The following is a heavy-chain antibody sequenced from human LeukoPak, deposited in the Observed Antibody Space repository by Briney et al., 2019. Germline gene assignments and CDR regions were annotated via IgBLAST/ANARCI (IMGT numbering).Heavy chain of an antibody. V-gene: IGHV1-2*02. CDR1: GYTFTGYY. CDR3: ASLPSWFGELRFDP. Sequence: ASVKVSCKASGYTFTGYYMHWVRQAPGQGLEWMGWINPNSGGTNYAQKFQGRVTMTGDTSISTAYMELSRLRSDDTAVYYCASLPSWFGELRFDPWGQGTLVTVSS. CDR2: INPNSGGT. D-gene: IGHD3-10*01. J-gene: IGHJ5*02.